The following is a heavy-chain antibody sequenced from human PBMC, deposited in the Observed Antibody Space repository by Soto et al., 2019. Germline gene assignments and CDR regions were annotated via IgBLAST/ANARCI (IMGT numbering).Heavy chain of an antibody. J-gene: IGHJ4*02. D-gene: IGHD3-22*01. CDR1: GFTFSSYG. V-gene: IGHV3-30*18. Sequence: QVQLVESGGGVVQPGRSLRPSCAPSGFTFSSYGMHWVRQAPGKGLEWGAVISYDGSNKYYADSVKGRFPISKDNSKNTLYLQINSLRAEDTAVYYCAKDVYYYDSRRYYGNDYWGQGTLVTVSS. CDR2: ISYDGSNK. CDR3: AKDVYYYDSRRYYGNDY.